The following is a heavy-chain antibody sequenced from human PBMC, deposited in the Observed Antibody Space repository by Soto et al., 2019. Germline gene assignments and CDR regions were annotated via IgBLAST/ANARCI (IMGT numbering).Heavy chain of an antibody. Sequence: QVQVVQSGAEVKKPGSSVKVSCKTSGGTFSTSAISWVRQAPGQGLEWMGGIMPIFRTADYAQKFQGILTITADESAITAYLELSSLRSEDTAVYYCARDKDRAQLGGNYYYITDVWGQGTTVTVTS. J-gene: IGHJ6*02. D-gene: IGHD3-3*02. CDR3: ARDKDRAQLGGNYYYITDV. CDR1: GGTFSTSA. CDR2: IMPIFRTA. V-gene: IGHV1-69*12.